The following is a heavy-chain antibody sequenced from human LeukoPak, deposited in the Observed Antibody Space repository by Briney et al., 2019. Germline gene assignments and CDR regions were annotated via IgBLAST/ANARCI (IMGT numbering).Heavy chain of an antibody. V-gene: IGHV3-30*04. CDR1: GFTFSYYA. Sequence: LRLSCAASGFTFSYYAMHWVRQAPGKGLEWVAVISYDGSNKYYADSVKGRFTISRDNSKNTLYLQMNSLRAEDTAVYYCAKDRESYYCSSTNCYLDYWGQGTLVTVSS. D-gene: IGHD2-2*01. J-gene: IGHJ4*02. CDR3: AKDRESYYCSSTNCYLDY. CDR2: ISYDGSNK.